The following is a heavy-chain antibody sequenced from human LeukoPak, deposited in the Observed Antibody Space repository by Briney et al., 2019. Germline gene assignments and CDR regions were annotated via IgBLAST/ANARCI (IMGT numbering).Heavy chain of an antibody. Sequence: GGSLRLSCAASGFTFSSYSMNWVRQAPGKGLEWVSSISSSSYIYYADSVKGRFTISRDNAKNSLYLQMNSLRAEDTAVYYCARENYDILTGYYINWFDPWGQGTLVTVSS. CDR3: ARENYDILTGYYINWFDP. CDR1: GFTFSSYS. J-gene: IGHJ5*02. CDR2: ISSSSYI. V-gene: IGHV3-21*01. D-gene: IGHD3-9*01.